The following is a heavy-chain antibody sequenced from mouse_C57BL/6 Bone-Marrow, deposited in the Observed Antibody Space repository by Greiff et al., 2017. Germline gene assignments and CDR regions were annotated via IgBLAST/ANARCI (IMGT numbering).Heavy chain of an antibody. Sequence: VQLQQPGAELVKPGASVKLSCKASGYTFTSYWMHWVKQRPGQGLEWIGMIHPNSGSTNYNEKFKSKATLTVDKSSSTAYIQLSSLTSEDSAVYYCARCHYYGSSYFDYWGQGTTLTVSS. CDR3: ARCHYYGSSYFDY. CDR2: IHPNSGST. V-gene: IGHV1-64*01. CDR1: GYTFTSYW. D-gene: IGHD1-1*01. J-gene: IGHJ2*01.